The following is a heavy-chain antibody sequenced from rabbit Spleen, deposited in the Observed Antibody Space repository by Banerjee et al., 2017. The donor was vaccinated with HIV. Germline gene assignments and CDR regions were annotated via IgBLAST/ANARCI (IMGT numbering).Heavy chain of an antibody. V-gene: IGHV1S40*01. CDR3: ARDGSGWGANFNL. D-gene: IGHD4-1*01. J-gene: IGHJ4*01. CDR2: IDGGVKGTT. Sequence: QSLEESGGDLVKPGASLTLTCTASGSSLSRDYWICWVRQAPGKGLEWIACIDGGVKGTTYYASWAKGRFAVSKTSPTTVTLQMTSLTVADMAIYFCARDGSGWGANFNLWGPGTLVTVS. CDR1: GSSLSRDYW.